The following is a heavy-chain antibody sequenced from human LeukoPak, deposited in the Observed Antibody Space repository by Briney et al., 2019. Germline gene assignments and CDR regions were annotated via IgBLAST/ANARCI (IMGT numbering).Heavy chain of an antibody. J-gene: IGHJ4*02. Sequence: PGGSLRLSCAVSGFSVSGYWMTWVRQAPGKGLEWVANIKQAGSEKNYVDSVKGRFTISRDNAENSLFLQMNSLRVEDTAVYYCAREWQGGIAAAGTRIEGDYWGQGTLVAVSS. CDR1: GFSVSGYW. D-gene: IGHD6-13*01. V-gene: IGHV3-7*01. CDR3: AREWQGGIAAAGTRIEGDY. CDR2: IKQAGSEK.